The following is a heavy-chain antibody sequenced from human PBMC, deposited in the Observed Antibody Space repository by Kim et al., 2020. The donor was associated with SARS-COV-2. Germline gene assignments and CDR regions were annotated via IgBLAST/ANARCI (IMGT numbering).Heavy chain of an antibody. J-gene: IGHJ4*02. CDR3: TQDWQFDD. Sequence: GDTTDNADSVKGRVTISRDNSNNARYLQRNSLRAEDTAVYYCTQDWQFDDWGQGTLVTVSS. V-gene: IGHV3-23*01. CDR2: GDTT.